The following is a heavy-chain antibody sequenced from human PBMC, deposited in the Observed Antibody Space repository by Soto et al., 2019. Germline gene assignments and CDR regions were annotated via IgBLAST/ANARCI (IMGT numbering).Heavy chain of an antibody. CDR3: ARDNYYDSSGYYYSAFDI. Sequence: GASLKVSCKASGYTVATYSISWVRQAPGQGLEWMGWISAYNGNTNYAQKLQGRVTMTTDTSTSTAYMELRSLRSDDTAVYYCARDNYYDSSGYYYSAFDIWGQGTMVTVS. CDR1: GYTVATYS. D-gene: IGHD3-22*01. CDR2: ISAYNGNT. J-gene: IGHJ3*02. V-gene: IGHV1-18*01.